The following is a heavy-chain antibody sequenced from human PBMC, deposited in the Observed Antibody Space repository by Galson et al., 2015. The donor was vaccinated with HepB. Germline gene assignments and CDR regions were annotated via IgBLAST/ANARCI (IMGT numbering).Heavy chain of an antibody. D-gene: IGHD2-2*02. Sequence: TLSLTCTVSGGSISSGGYYWSWIRQHPGKGLEWIGYIYYSGSTYYNPSLKSRVTISVDTSKNQFSLKLSSVTAADTAVYYCARGYCSSTSCYTEAPGHDAFDIWGQGTMVTVSS. J-gene: IGHJ3*02. CDR3: ARGYCSSTSCYTEAPGHDAFDI. V-gene: IGHV4-31*03. CDR1: GGSISSGGYY. CDR2: IYYSGST.